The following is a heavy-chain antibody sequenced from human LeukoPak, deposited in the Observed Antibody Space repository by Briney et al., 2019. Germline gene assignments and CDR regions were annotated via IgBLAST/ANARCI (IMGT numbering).Heavy chain of an antibody. CDR1: GFTFSNYA. V-gene: IGHV3-23*01. CDR2: ISSSGTNT. D-gene: IGHD3-22*01. Sequence: QPGGSLRLSCAASGFTFSNYAITWVRQAPGKGLEWVSTISSSGTNTYYADSVKGRFTISRDNSKNTLYLQMNSLRAEDTAVYYCAKDGHYDSSGFTLHYWGQGTLATVSS. J-gene: IGHJ1*01. CDR3: AKDGHYDSSGFTLHY.